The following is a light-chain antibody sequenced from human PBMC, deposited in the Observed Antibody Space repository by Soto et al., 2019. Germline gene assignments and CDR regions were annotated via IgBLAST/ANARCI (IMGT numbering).Light chain of an antibody. V-gene: IGKV1-8*01. CDR1: QGISSY. J-gene: IGKJ4*01. Sequence: AIRMTQSPSSLSASTGDRVTITCRASQGISSYLAWYQQKPGKAPKLLIYAASTLQSRVPSRFSGSGSGTDFTLTISCLQSEDFATYYCQQYYSYPALTFGGGTKVDIK. CDR2: AAS. CDR3: QQYYSYPALT.